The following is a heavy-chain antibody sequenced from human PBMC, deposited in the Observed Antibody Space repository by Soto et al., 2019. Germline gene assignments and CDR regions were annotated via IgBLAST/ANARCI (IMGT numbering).Heavy chain of an antibody. CDR2: ISGTGGST. D-gene: IGHD3-10*01. J-gene: IGHJ4*02. CDR1: GFTFSNYV. CDR3: AKDENRVRGIYY. V-gene: IGHV3-23*01. Sequence: PGGSLRLSCAASGFTFSNYVLSRVRQAPGKGLEWVSAISGTGGSTYYADSVKGRFTISRDNSKNTLYVQMNSLRVEDTAVYYCAKDENRVRGIYYWCQGTLVTVSS.